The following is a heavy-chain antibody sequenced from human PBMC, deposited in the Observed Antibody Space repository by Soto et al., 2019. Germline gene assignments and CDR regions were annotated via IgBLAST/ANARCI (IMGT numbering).Heavy chain of an antibody. V-gene: IGHV5-51*01. CDR2: IYPGDSDT. Sequence: ASLKLSCTGCGYNFTRYLIGWVRQMPGKGLEWMGIIYPGDSDTRYSPSFQGQVTISADKSISTAYLQWSSLKASDTAMYYCARRQDYYYMDVWGKGTTVTVSS. J-gene: IGHJ6*03. CDR3: ARRQDYYYMDV. CDR1: GYNFTRYL.